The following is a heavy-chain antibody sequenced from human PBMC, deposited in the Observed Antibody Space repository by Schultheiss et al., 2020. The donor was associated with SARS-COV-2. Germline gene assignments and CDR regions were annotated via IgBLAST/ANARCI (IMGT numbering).Heavy chain of an antibody. CDR1: GGTSNSYP. Sequence: SVKVSCKASGGTSNSYPITWVRQAPGQGLEWMGRIIPILGIANYAQKLQGRVTMTTDTSTSTAYMELRSLRSDDTAVYYCARGPTVFDYWGQGTLVTVSS. CDR2: IIPILGIA. CDR3: ARGPTVFDY. J-gene: IGHJ4*02. V-gene: IGHV1-69*04. D-gene: IGHD4-17*01.